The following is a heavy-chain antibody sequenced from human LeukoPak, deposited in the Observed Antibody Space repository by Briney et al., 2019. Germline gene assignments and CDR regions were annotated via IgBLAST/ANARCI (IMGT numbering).Heavy chain of an antibody. D-gene: IGHD6-25*01. CDR3: ARESEAAGTYYLDH. V-gene: IGHV3-74*01. J-gene: IGHJ4*02. CDR1: GFTFSEYW. CDR2: IHKDGHNT. Sequence: GGSLRLSCAASGFTFSEYWMHWVRQAPGKGLMWVSRIHKDGHNTWYADSVKGRFTISRDSAENTVYLQLNSLRVEDTAVYYCARESEAAGTYYLDHWGQGNLFTVSS.